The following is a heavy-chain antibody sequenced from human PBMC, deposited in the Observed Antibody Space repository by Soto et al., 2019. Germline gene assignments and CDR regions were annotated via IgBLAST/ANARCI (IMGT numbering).Heavy chain of an antibody. CDR1: GITFGSRA. CDR3: AKDRGDFWSGYYPPVDY. V-gene: IGHV3-23*01. CDR2: ISVSGGGT. J-gene: IGHJ4*02. D-gene: IGHD3-3*01. Sequence: EVQLLESGGDLVQPGGSLRLSCVASGITFGSRAMSWVRQAPGEGLEWVSTISVSGGGTYYADSVKGRFTVSRDNSKNTLYLQMNSLRAEDTAVYYCAKDRGDFWSGYYPPVDYWGQGTLVTVSS.